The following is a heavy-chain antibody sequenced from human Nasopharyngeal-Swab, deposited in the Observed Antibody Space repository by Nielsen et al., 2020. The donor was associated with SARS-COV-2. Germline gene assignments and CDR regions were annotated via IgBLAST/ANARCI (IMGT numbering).Heavy chain of an antibody. J-gene: IGHJ4*02. CDR3: ARRDASGIYTSDYFDY. V-gene: IGHV4-39*01. Sequence: SETLSLTCTVSGGSMSARSYYWGWIRQPPGKGLEWIANIHRYGNSYFNPSLKSRVTIDIDTSTNQFSLKLYAVTAADTAVYFCARRDASGIYTSDYFDYWGQGILVTVSS. D-gene: IGHD3-10*01. CDR1: GGSMSARSYY. CDR2: IHRYGNS.